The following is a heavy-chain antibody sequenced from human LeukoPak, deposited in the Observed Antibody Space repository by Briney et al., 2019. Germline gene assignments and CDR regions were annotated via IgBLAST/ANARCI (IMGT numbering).Heavy chain of an antibody. Sequence: GGSLRLSCAASGFTFSTHWMHWVRQAPGKGLVWVSRINPEETTTGYADSVKGRFTISRDNTKNTLYLHMNSLRAEDTAMYYCVNLHYPSESWGQGTLVTVSS. V-gene: IGHV3-74*01. CDR2: INPEETTT. CDR1: GFTFSTHW. CDR3: VNLHYPSES. J-gene: IGHJ5*02. D-gene: IGHD3-10*01.